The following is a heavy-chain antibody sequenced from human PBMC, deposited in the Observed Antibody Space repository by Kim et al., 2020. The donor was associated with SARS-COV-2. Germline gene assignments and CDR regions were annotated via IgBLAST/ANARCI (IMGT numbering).Heavy chain of an antibody. D-gene: IGHD3-22*01. J-gene: IGHJ4*02. CDR1: GFSLSTSGMS. V-gene: IGHV2-70*11. Sequence: SGPTLVKPTQTLTLTCTFSGFSLSTSGMSVSWIRQPPGKALEWLARIDWDDDKYYGTSLKTRLTISKDTSKNQVVLTMTNMDPVDTATYYCARIQGTGYYYAFDYWGQGTLVTVSS. CDR2: IDWDDDK. CDR3: ARIQGTGYYYAFDY.